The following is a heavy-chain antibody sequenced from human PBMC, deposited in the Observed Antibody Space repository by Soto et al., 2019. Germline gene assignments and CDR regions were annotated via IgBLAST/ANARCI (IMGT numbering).Heavy chain of an antibody. Sequence: GPSVKVSCKASGYTFTSYGISWVRQAPGQGLEWMGWISAYNGNTNYAQKLQGRVTMTTDTSTSTAYMELRSLRSDDTAVYYCARDRSVAGERYAFDIWGQGTMVTVSS. D-gene: IGHD6-19*01. CDR3: ARDRSVAGERYAFDI. CDR1: GYTFTSYG. J-gene: IGHJ3*02. CDR2: ISAYNGNT. V-gene: IGHV1-18*04.